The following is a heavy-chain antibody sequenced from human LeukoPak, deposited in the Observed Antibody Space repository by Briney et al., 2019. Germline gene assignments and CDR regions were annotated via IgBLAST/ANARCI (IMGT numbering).Heavy chain of an antibody. V-gene: IGHV3-74*01. J-gene: IGHJ4*02. CDR1: GFTFSIYW. CDR3: ARARFGTYYFDY. D-gene: IGHD3-10*01. CDR2: VNDDGSST. Sequence: GGSLRLSCAASGFTFSIYWMHWVRQAPGKGLVWVSRVNDDGSSTDYADSVKGRFTISRDNAKSTLYLQMTSLRAEDPAVYYCARARFGTYYFDYWGQGTLVTVSS.